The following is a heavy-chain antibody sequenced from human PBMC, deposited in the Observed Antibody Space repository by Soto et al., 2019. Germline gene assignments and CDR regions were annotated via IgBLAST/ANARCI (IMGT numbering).Heavy chain of an antibody. Sequence: SETLSLTCDVSVEPMTGGYYWGWTRQSPGKGLEWIGSIYYGGTTYYNPSLRSRLAISIDTSKNQFSLRLSSVTAADTALYYCARGWYYFDFWGQGTLVTVSS. CDR2: IYYGGTT. CDR1: VEPMTGGYY. D-gene: IGHD2-15*01. J-gene: IGHJ4*02. CDR3: ARGWYYFDF. V-gene: IGHV4-38-2*01.